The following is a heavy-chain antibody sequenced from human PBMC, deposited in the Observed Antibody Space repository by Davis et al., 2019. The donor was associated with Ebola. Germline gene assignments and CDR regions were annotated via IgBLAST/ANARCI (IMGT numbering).Heavy chain of an antibody. D-gene: IGHD3-3*01. CDR2: IYWDDDK. V-gene: IGHV2-5*02. J-gene: IGHJ4*02. CDR3: AHYGVIIFDY. CDR1: GFSLSTGAVG. Sequence: SGPTLVKPTQTLTLTCTFSGFSLSTGAVGVGWIRQPPGKALEWLSLIYWDDDKRYSPSLKRRLTITKDTSKNQVILTMTNMDPVDTATYYCAHYGVIIFDYWGQGTLVTVSS.